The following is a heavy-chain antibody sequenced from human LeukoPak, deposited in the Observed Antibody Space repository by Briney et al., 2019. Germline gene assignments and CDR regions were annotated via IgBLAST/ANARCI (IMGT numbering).Heavy chain of an antibody. V-gene: IGHV5-51*01. D-gene: IGHD6-19*01. J-gene: IGHJ3*02. CDR1: GYIFTSYW. Sequence: GESLKISCKGSGYIFTSYWIGWVRQMPGKGLEWMGVIYPGDSDTRYSPSFQGQVAISVDKSISTAYLQWSSLKASDTAMYYCASFYSSGPGGLHIWGQGTMVTVSS. CDR3: ASFYSSGPGGLHI. CDR2: IYPGDSDT.